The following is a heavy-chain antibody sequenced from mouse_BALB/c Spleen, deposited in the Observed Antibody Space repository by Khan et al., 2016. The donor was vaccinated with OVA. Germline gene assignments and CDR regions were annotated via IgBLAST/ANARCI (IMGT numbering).Heavy chain of an antibody. V-gene: IGHV9-3-1*01. CDR2: INTYTGEP. D-gene: IGHD2-10*01. CDR3: ARPPYFSYAMDN. CDR1: GHTFTNYG. Sequence: QIQLVQSGPELKKPGETVNISCKASGHTFTNYGMNWVKQAPGKGLKWMGWINTYTGEPTYADDFNGRFAFSLETSASTAYLQINNLKNEDTATYCCARPPYFSYAMDNWGQGTSVTVSS. J-gene: IGHJ4*01.